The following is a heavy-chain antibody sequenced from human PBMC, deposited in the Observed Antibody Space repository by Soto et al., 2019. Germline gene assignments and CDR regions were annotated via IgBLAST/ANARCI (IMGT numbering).Heavy chain of an antibody. CDR3: AARAGGVVVILPGPVDY. V-gene: IGHV4-39*01. D-gene: IGHD3-22*01. Sequence: SXTLSLTCTVSGGSISSSSYYWCWIRQPPGKGLEWIGSIYYSGSTYYNPSLKSRVTISVDTSKNQFSLKLSSVTAADTAVYYCAARAGGVVVILPGPVDYWGQGTLVTVSS. CDR1: GGSISSSSYY. CDR2: IYYSGST. J-gene: IGHJ4*02.